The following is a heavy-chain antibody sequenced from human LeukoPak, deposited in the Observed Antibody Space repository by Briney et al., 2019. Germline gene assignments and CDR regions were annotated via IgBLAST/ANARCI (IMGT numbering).Heavy chain of an antibody. V-gene: IGHV3-48*01. J-gene: IGHJ4*02. CDR2: ISSSSSTI. CDR1: GFTFTSYS. CDR3: ARDLLMVYAAIDY. Sequence: PGRSLSLSCAASGFTFTSYSINWVRQARGKGREWVSYISSSSSTIYYADSVKGRFTISRDNAKNSLYPQMNSLRAEDTAVYYCARDLLMVYAAIDYWGQGTLVTVSS. D-gene: IGHD2-8*01.